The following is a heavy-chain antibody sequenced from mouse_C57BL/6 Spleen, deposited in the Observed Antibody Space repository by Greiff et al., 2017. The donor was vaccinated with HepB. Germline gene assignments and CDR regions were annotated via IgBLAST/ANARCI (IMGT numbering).Heavy chain of an antibody. CDR2: IDPETGGT. Sequence: VQLQQSGAELVRPGASVTLSCKASGYTFTDYEMHWVKQTPVHGLEWIGAIDPETGGTAYNQKFKGKAILTADKSSSTAYLELRSLTSEDSAVYYCTRLPHPYYFDYWGQGTTLTVSS. CDR3: TRLPHPYYFDY. V-gene: IGHV1-15*01. CDR1: GYTFTDYE. D-gene: IGHD6-1*01. J-gene: IGHJ2*01.